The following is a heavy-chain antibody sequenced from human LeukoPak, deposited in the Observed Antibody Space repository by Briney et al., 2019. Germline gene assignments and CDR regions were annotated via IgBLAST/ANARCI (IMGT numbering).Heavy chain of an antibody. J-gene: IGHJ4*02. V-gene: IGHV6-1*01. CDR3: VRDSDDYYWALDF. D-gene: IGHD3-10*01. CDR1: GDSVSNNIAT. CDR2: TYYRSRWGN. Sequence: SQTLSLTCAISGDSVSNNIATWNWVRQSPSRGLEWLGRTYYRSRWGNEYAISVKGRITINPDRSGNQFSLQLNSVTPEDTAVYYCVRDSDDYYWALDFWGQGTPVTVSS.